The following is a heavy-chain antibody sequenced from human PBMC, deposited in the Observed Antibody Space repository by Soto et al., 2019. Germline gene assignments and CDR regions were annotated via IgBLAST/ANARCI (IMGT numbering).Heavy chain of an antibody. CDR1: GYTFTSYY. Sequence: ASVKVSCKASGYTFTSYYMHWVRQAPGQGLEWMGIINPSGGSTSYAQKFQGRVTMTRDTSTSTVYMELSSLRSEDTAVYYCARLDSGSSYGNDAFDIWGQGTMVTVSS. J-gene: IGHJ3*02. CDR3: ARLDSGSSYGNDAFDI. D-gene: IGHD1-26*01. CDR2: INPSGGST. V-gene: IGHV1-46*01.